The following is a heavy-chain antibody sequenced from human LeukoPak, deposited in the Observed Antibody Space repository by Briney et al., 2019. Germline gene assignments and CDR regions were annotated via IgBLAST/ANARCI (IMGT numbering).Heavy chain of an antibody. CDR2: ISYDGSNK. J-gene: IGHJ4*02. Sequence: GRSLRLSCAASGFTFSSYGMHWVRQAPGKGLEWVAVISYDGSNKYYADSVKGRFTISRDNSKNTLYLQMNSLRAEDTAVYYCAKDHPQLGFDYWGQGTLVTVSS. D-gene: IGHD6-13*01. CDR1: GFTFSSYG. V-gene: IGHV3-30*18. CDR3: AKDHPQLGFDY.